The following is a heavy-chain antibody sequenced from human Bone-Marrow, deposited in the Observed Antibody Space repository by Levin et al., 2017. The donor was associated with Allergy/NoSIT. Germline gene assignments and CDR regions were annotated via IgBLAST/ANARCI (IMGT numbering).Heavy chain of an antibody. Sequence: GGSLRLSCAASGFTFSSYAMSWVRQAPGKGLEWVSAISGSGGSTYYADSVKGRFTISRDNSKNTLYLQMNSLRAEDTAVYYCAKDGTWIQLWLRGGGFDYWGQGTLVTVSS. V-gene: IGHV3-23*01. CDR3: AKDGTWIQLWLRGGGFDY. CDR1: GFTFSSYA. CDR2: ISGSGGST. J-gene: IGHJ4*02. D-gene: IGHD5-18*01.